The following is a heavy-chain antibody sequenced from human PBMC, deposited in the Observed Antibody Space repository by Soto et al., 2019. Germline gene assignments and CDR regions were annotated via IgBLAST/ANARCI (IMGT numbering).Heavy chain of an antibody. J-gene: IGHJ6*02. CDR1: GYTFTSYG. CDR3: ARGNFRSGLQYYGMDV. Sequence: ASVKVSCKASGYTFTSYGISWVRQAPGQGLEWMGWISAYNGNTNYAQKLQGRVTMTTDTSTSTAYMELRSLRSDDTAVYYCARGNFRSGLQYYGMDVWGQGTTVTVYS. V-gene: IGHV1-18*04. CDR2: ISAYNGNT. D-gene: IGHD3-3*01.